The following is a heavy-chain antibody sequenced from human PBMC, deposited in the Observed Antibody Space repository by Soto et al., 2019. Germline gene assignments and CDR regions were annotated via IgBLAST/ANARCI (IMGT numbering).Heavy chain of an antibody. CDR1: GGSISSSSYY. D-gene: IGHD6-19*01. CDR2: IYYSGST. J-gene: IGHJ5*02. V-gene: IGHV4-39*07. CDR3: ARAYRSRIAVAGTGQFDP. Sequence: PSETLSLTCTVSGGSISSSSYYWGWIRQPPGKGLEWIGSIYYSGSTNYNPSLKSRVTISVDTSKNQFSLKLSSVTAADTAVYYCARAYRSRIAVAGTGQFDPWGQGTLVTVSS.